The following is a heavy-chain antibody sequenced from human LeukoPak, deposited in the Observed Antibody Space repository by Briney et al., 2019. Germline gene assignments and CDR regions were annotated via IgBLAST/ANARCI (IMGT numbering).Heavy chain of an antibody. CDR2: INSDGSST. J-gene: IGHJ6*02. V-gene: IGHV3-74*03. CDR1: GFTFSTFW. CDR3: ARGRYYGMDV. Sequence: GGSLRLSCAASGFTFSTFWMHWVRQAPGKGLVWVSGINSDGSSTTYADSVKGRFTISRDNAKSTLYLQMNNLRAEDTAVYYCARGRYYGMDVWGQGTTVTVSS.